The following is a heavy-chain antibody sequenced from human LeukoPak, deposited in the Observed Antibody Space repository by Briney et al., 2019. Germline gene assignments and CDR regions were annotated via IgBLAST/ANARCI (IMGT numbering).Heavy chain of an antibody. J-gene: IGHJ5*02. CDR3: ATSIAVAGGPYNWFDP. CDR2: IIPIFGTA. D-gene: IGHD6-19*01. CDR1: GGTFSSYA. V-gene: IGHV1-69*05. Sequence: SVKVSCKASGGTFSSYAISWVRQAPGQGLEWMGGIIPIFGTANYAQKFQGRVTITTDESTSTAYMELSSLRSEDTAVYYCATSIAVAGGPYNWFDPWGQETLVTVSS.